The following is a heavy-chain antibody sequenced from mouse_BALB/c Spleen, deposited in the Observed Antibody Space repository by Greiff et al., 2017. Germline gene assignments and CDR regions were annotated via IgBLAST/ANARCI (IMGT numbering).Heavy chain of an antibody. V-gene: IGHV5-4*02. D-gene: IGHD2-4*01. J-gene: IGHJ1*01. CDR3: AGDRGLRRDWYFDV. Sequence: EVQLVESGGGLVKPGGSLKLSCAASGFTFSDYYMYWVRQTPEKRLEWVATISDGGSYTYDPDSVKGRFNISRDNAKNNLYLQMSSLKSEDTAMYYCAGDRGLRRDWYFDVWGAGTTVTVSS. CDR2: ISDGGSYT. CDR1: GFTFSDYY.